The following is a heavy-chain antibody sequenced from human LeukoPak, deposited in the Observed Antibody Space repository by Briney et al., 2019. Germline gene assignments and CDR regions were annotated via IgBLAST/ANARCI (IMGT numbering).Heavy chain of an antibody. V-gene: IGHV3-30*04. J-gene: IGHJ5*02. CDR1: GFAFSSHA. Sequence: PGRSLRLSCAASGFAFSSHAMHWVRQAPGKGLEWVAVISYDENTKYYVDSVKGRFTISRDNSRNTLYLQMNSLRADDTALYYCARDLYSSSSVNWFDPWGQGTLVTVSS. CDR2: ISYDENTK. D-gene: IGHD6-6*01. CDR3: ARDLYSSSSVNWFDP.